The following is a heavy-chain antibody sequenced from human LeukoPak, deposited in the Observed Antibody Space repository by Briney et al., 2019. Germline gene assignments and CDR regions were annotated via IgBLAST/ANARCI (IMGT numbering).Heavy chain of an antibody. D-gene: IGHD5-24*01. J-gene: IGHJ4*02. V-gene: IGHV4-38-2*02. CDR3: ARVLRDGYNSWYFDY. CDR2: IYHSGST. Sequence: PSETLSLTCTVSGYSISSGYYWGWIRQPPGKGLEWIGSIYHSGSTYYSPSLKSRVTISVDTPKNQFSLKLSSVTAADTAVYYCARVLRDGYNSWYFDYWGQGTLVTVSS. CDR1: GYSISSGYY.